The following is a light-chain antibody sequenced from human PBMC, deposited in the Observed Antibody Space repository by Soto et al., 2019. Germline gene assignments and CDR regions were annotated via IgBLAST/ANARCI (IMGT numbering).Light chain of an antibody. V-gene: IGKV3-11*01. J-gene: IGKJ2*01. Sequence: EIVLTQSPATLSLSPGERATLSCRASQRVSSYLAWYQQKPGQAPRLLIYDASNRATGIPVRFSGSGSGTDFTLTISSLEPEDFAVYYCQQRSNSYTFGQGTKLEIK. CDR2: DAS. CDR3: QQRSNSYT. CDR1: QRVSSY.